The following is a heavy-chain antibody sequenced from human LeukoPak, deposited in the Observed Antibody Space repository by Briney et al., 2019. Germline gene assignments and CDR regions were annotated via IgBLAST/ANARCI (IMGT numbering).Heavy chain of an antibody. Sequence: TLSLTCTVSGGSISSYYWSWIRQPPGKALEWLALIYWDDDKRYSPSLKSRLTISKDTSENRVVLIMTNMDPVDTATYYCAHRLRVTSSHYFDYWGQGTLVTVSS. J-gene: IGHJ4*02. D-gene: IGHD2-2*01. CDR1: GGSISSYYW. CDR2: IYWDDDK. CDR3: AHRLRVTSSHYFDY. V-gene: IGHV2-5*08.